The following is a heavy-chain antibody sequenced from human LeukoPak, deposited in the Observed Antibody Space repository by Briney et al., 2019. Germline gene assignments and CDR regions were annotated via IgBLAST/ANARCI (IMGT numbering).Heavy chain of an antibody. CDR3: ARPVWFGELRFYFDY. Sequence: GESLKISCKGSGYSFTSYWIGWVRQMPGKDLEWMGIIYPGDSDTRYSPSFQGQVTISADKSISTAYLQWSSLNASDTAMYYCARPVWFGELRFYFDYWGQGTLVTVSS. V-gene: IGHV5-51*01. CDR1: GYSFTSYW. D-gene: IGHD3-10*01. CDR2: IYPGDSDT. J-gene: IGHJ4*02.